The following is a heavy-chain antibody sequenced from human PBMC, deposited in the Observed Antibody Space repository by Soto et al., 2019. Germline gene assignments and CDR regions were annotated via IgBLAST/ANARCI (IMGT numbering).Heavy chain of an antibody. CDR2: IIPIFGTA. CDR1: GGTFSSYA. D-gene: IGHD3-9*01. CDR3: ARGERGRGYDILTGYDY. V-gene: IGHV1-69*13. Sequence: ASVKVSCKASGGTFSSYAISWVRQAPGQGLEWMGGIIPIFGTANYAQKFQGRVTITADESTSTAYMELSSLRSEDTAVYYCARGERGRGYDILTGYDYWGQGTLVTVSS. J-gene: IGHJ4*02.